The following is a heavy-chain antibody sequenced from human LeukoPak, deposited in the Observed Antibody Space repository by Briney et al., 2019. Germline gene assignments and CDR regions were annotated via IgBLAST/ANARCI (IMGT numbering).Heavy chain of an antibody. CDR2: IYYSGST. J-gene: IGHJ4*02. D-gene: IGHD6-6*01. Sequence: PSETLSLTCAVYGGSFSGYYWSWIRQPPGKGLEWIGYIYYSGSTNYNPSLKSRVTISVDTSKNQFSLKLSSVTAADTAVYYCARGGSSSGRIDYWGQGTLVTVSS. V-gene: IGHV4-59*01. CDR3: ARGGSSSGRIDY. CDR1: GGSFSGYY.